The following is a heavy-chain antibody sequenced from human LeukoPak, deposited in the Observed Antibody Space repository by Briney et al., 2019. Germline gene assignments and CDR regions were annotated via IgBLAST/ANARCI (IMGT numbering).Heavy chain of an antibody. Sequence: SETLSLTCTVSGGSISSSSYYWGWIRQPPGKGLEWIGSIYVSGSTYYNPSLKSRVTISVDTSKNQFSLKLSSVTAADTAVYYCARFPIVATVDYWGQGTLATVSS. CDR1: GGSISSSSYY. V-gene: IGHV4-39*01. CDR3: ARFPIVATVDY. J-gene: IGHJ4*02. CDR2: IYVSGST. D-gene: IGHD5-12*01.